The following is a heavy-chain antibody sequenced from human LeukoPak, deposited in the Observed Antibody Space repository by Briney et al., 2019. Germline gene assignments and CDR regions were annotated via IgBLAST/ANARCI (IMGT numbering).Heavy chain of an antibody. CDR3: ARGDSSGWSYFDY. V-gene: IGHV3-48*03. Sequence: SLRLSCAASGFTFIRYVLNCVGQARGKGLDLISHISSSGSTIYYADSVKGRFTISRDNAKNSLYLQLNSLRAEDTAVYYCARGDSSGWSYFDYWGQGTLVTVSS. J-gene: IGHJ4*02. CDR2: ISSSGSTI. CDR1: GFTFIRYV. D-gene: IGHD6-19*01.